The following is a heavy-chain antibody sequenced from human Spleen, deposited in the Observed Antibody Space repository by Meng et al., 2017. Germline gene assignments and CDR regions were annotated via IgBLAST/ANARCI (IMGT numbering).Heavy chain of an antibody. CDR2: IYTCGST. V-gene: IGHV3-66*03. D-gene: IGHD6-13*01. J-gene: IGHJ4*02. CDR3: VRGRHSNSWYTGIFDY. Sequence: GGSLRLSCAASGFTVSNNYISRVRQAPGKGLEWVSLIYTCGSTYNVDSVKGRFTISRDNSKNILYLQMGSLRDEDMAVYYCVRGRHSNSWYTGIFDYWGQGTLVTVSS. CDR1: GFTVSNNY.